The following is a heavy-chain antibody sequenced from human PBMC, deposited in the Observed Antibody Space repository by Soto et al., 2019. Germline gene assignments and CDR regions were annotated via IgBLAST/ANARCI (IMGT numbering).Heavy chain of an antibody. CDR3: AMGLAAAGPLDY. V-gene: IGHV3-23*01. J-gene: IGHJ4*02. CDR1: GFTFNRSA. D-gene: IGHD6-13*01. Sequence: RSMGLSCAASGFTFNRSAMSWVRQAPGRGLEWFSTNSGSGGTPYYADSVKGRFTISRDNAKNTLYLVLNSLRAEDTAVYYCAMGLAAAGPLDYWGQGTLVTVSS. CDR2: NSGSGGTP.